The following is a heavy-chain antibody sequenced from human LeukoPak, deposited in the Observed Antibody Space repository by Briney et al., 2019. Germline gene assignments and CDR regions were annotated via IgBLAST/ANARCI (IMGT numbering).Heavy chain of an antibody. CDR2: ISWNSGSI. CDR3: AKALYYYYYGMDV. V-gene: IGHV3-9*01. CDR1: GFTFDDYA. Sequence: SLRLSCAASGFTFDDYAMHWVRQAPGKGLEWVSGISWNSGSIGYADSVKGRFTISRDNAKNSLYLQMNSLRAEDTALYYCAKALYYYYYGMDVWGQGTTVTVSS. J-gene: IGHJ6*02.